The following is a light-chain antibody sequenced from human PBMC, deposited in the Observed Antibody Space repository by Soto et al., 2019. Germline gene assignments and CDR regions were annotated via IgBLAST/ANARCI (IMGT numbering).Light chain of an antibody. CDR2: EVS. CDR1: SSDVGGHNY. J-gene: IGLJ3*02. V-gene: IGLV2-14*03. CDR3: TSFTSSSTWV. Sequence: QSALTQPASVSGSPGQSITISCTGTSSDVGGHNYVSWFQQHPGKAPKLKIYEVSNRPSGVSNRFSGSKSGYTASLTISELQAEDEADYYCTSFTSSSTWVFGGGTKLTVL.